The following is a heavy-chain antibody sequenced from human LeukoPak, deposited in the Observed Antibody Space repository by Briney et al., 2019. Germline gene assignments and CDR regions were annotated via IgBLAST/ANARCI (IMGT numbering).Heavy chain of an antibody. Sequence: SETLSLTCTVSGYSISSGYYWGWIRQPPGKGLEWIGSIYHSGSTYYNPSLKSRVTISVDTSKNQFSLKLSSVTAADTAVYYCARDGGYDFWSGYYVGWFDPWGQGTLVTVSS. CDR1: GYSISSGYY. J-gene: IGHJ5*02. V-gene: IGHV4-38-2*02. D-gene: IGHD3-3*01. CDR2: IYHSGST. CDR3: ARDGGYDFWSGYYVGWFDP.